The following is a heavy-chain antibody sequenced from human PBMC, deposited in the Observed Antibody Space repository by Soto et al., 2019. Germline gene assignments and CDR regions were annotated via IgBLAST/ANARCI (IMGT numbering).Heavy chain of an antibody. CDR2: ISGSGGST. CDR1: GFTFSIYS. J-gene: IGHJ5*02. V-gene: IGHV3-23*01. D-gene: IGHD6-6*01. CDR3: AKVRDIAARPSWFDP. Sequence: GGSLRLSCSASGFTFSIYSMSWIRQAPGKGLEWVSAISGSGGSTYYADSVKGQFTISRDNSKNTLYLQMNSLRAEDTAVYYCAKVRDIAARPSWFDPWGQGTLVTVSS.